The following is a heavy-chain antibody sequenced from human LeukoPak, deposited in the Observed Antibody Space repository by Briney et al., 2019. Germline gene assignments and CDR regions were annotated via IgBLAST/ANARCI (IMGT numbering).Heavy chain of an antibody. CDR3: ARSSGYWVASNHFDY. J-gene: IGHJ4*02. CDR2: INAGNGNT. V-gene: IGHV1-3*03. Sequence: ASVKVSCKASGYTFTSYAMHWVRQAPGQRLEWMGWINAGNGNTKYSQEFQGRVTITRDTSASTAYMELSSLRSEDMAVYYCARSSGYWVASNHFDYWGQGTLVTVSS. D-gene: IGHD3-22*01. CDR1: GYTFTSYA.